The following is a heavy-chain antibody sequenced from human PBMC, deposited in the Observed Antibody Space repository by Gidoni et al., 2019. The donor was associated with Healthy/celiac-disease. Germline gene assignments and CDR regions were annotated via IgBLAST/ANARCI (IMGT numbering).Heavy chain of an antibody. CDR2: SYYSGST. V-gene: IGHV4-39*01. CDR1: GGSLRRSSYY. Sequence: QLQLQESGPGLVTPSATLSLTCHVSGGSLRRSSYYWGWIRQPPGKGLEWIGSSYYSGSTYYNPSLKSRVTISVDTSKNQFSLKLSSVTAADTAVYYCARRAMNWNDVGPFDYWGQGTLVTVSS. J-gene: IGHJ4*02. D-gene: IGHD1-1*01. CDR3: ARRAMNWNDVGPFDY.